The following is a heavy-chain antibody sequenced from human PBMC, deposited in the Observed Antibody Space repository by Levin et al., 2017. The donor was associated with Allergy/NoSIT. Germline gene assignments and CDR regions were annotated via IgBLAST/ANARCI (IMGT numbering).Heavy chain of an antibody. D-gene: IGHD2-15*01. Sequence: GGSLRLSCPGSGFTFTSYRIGWVRQMPGKGLEWLGIIYTGDSDTNYSPSFHGQVTISADNSISTPYLQWSSLMASDTAIYYCARRRTRDFCYYVDVWGKGTTVTVSS. V-gene: IGHV5-51*01. CDR2: IYTGDSDT. J-gene: IGHJ6*03. CDR1: GFTFTSYR. CDR3: ARRRTRDFCYYVDV.